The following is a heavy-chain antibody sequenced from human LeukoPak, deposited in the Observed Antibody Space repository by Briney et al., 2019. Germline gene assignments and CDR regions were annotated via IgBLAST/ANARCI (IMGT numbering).Heavy chain of an antibody. D-gene: IGHD5-18*01. V-gene: IGHV4-34*01. J-gene: IGHJ4*02. CDR3: ARGRVDTAMGYFDY. Sequence: KSSETLSLTCAVYGGSFSGYYWSWIRQPPGKGLEWIGEINHSGSTNYNPSLKSRVTISVDTSKNQFSLKLSSVTAADTAVYYCARGRVDTAMGYFDYWGQGTLVTVSS. CDR1: GGSFSGYY. CDR2: INHSGST.